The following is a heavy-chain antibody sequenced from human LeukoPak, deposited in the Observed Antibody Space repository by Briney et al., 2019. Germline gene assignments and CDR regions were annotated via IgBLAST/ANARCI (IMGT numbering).Heavy chain of an antibody. V-gene: IGHV4-39*07. CDR2: IYYSGST. CDR3: ARMRRGLYYYYYMDV. J-gene: IGHJ6*03. Sequence: SETLSLTCTVSGGSISSSSYYWGWIRQPPGKGLEWIGSIYYSGSTNYNPSLKSRVTMSVDTSKNQFSLKLSSVTAADTAVYYCARMRRGLYYYYYMDVWGKGTTVTISS. CDR1: GGSISSSSYY.